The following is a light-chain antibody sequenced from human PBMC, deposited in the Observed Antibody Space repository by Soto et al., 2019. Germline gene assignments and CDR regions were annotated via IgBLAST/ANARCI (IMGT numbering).Light chain of an antibody. CDR1: SSNIGNNF. J-gene: IGLJ2*01. CDR3: GTWDYSLSVVV. V-gene: IGLV1-51*02. Sequence: QSVLTQPPSVSAAPGQKVTISCSGSSSNIGNNFVSWYQQLPGTAPKLLIYENNKRPSGIPDRFSGSKSGTSATLGITGLQTGDEADYYCGTWDYSLSVVVFGGGTKLTVL. CDR2: ENN.